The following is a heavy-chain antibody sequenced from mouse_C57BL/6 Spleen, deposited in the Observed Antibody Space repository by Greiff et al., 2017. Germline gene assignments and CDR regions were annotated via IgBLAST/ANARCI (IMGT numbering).Heavy chain of an antibody. D-gene: IGHD1-1*01. CDR2: IHPNSGST. CDR3: ARSYGSSHWYFDV. J-gene: IGHJ1*03. V-gene: IGHV1-64*01. CDR1: GYTFTSYW. Sequence: QVQLQQPGAELVQPGASVTLSCKASGYTFTSYWMHWVKQRPGQGLEWIGMIHPNSGSTNYNEKFKSKATLTVDKSSSTAYMQLSSLTSEDSAVYYCARSYGSSHWYFDVWGTGTTVTVSS.